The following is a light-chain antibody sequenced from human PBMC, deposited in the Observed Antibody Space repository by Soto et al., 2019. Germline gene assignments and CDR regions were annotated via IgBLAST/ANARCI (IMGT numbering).Light chain of an antibody. J-gene: IGKJ2*01. CDR2: EAS. CDR3: QQFNSSPYT. CDR1: QSIVTW. Sequence: DIQMTQSPSSLSASVGDRVTITCRASQSIVTWLAWYQQKPGKAPKSLIYEASSLESGVPSRFSGTGSGTEFTLTISSLQPDDSAAYYCQQFNSSPYTFGQGTKVEIK. V-gene: IGKV1-5*03.